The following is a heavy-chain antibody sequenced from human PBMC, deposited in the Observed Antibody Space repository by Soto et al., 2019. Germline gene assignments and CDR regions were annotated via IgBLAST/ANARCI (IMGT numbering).Heavy chain of an antibody. D-gene: IGHD2-21*01. CDR1: GGSIRSHY. CDR3: ARGKFGFSYYYYYYLDV. J-gene: IGHJ6*03. V-gene: IGHV4-59*11. CDR2: IYHSGTT. Sequence: SETLSLTCTVSGGSIRSHYWSWIRQPPGKGLEWIGYIYHSGTTNYNPSLKGRVILSIDTSKNQFSLKLSSVTAADTAVYYCARGKFGFSYYYYYYLDVWGKGTTVTVSS.